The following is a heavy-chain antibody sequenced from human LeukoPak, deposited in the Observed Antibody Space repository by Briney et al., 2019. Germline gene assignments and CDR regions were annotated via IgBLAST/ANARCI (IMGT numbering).Heavy chain of an antibody. Sequence: ASVKVSCKASGYTFTSYAMNWVRQAPGQGLEWMGWMNPNSGNTGYAQKFQGRVTMTRNTSISTAYMELSSLRSEDTAVYYCARIAAAADYWGQGTLVTVSS. J-gene: IGHJ4*02. D-gene: IGHD6-13*01. V-gene: IGHV1-8*02. CDR2: MNPNSGNT. CDR3: ARIAAAADY. CDR1: GYTFTSYA.